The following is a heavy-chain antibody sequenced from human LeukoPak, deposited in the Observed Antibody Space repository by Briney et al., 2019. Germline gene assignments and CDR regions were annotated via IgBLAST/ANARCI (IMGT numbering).Heavy chain of an antibody. Sequence: GGSLRLSCAASGFTFSSYAMSWVRQAPGKGLEWVSTLSSRGAATYYAGSVQGRFTISRDSSKNTLYLSMNSLRAEDTAVYYCAKHRGTGWYSFDYWGQGSMVTVSS. CDR3: AKHRGTGWYSFDY. V-gene: IGHV3-23*01. CDR1: GFTFSSYA. D-gene: IGHD6-19*01. J-gene: IGHJ4*02. CDR2: LSSRGAAT.